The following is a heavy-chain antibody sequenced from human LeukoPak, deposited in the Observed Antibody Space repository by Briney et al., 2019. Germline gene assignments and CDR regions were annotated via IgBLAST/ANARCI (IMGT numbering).Heavy chain of an antibody. J-gene: IGHJ4*02. CDR1: GFTFSSYA. V-gene: IGHV3-23*01. CDR3: ARRGGHYFDY. CDR2: ISGSGVDT. Sequence: GGSLRLSCAASGFTFSSYAMSWIRQAPGKGLEWVSVISGSGVDTYYADFVKGRFTISRDNSKNTLYLQMNSLRAEDTAVYYCARRGGHYFDYWGQGTLVTVSS.